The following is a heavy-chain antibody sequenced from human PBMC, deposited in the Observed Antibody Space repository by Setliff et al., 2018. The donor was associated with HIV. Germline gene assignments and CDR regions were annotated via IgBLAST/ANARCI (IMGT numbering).Heavy chain of an antibody. D-gene: IGHD3-10*01. CDR3: ARYHYGVDWFDP. Sequence: PSETLSLTCTVSGGSFSSKSVYWAWIRQPPGQGLEWIGSIHYDGGTYYNPSLKSRVHISIDTSESEFSLKVNSVTAADTAVYFCARYHYGVDWFDPWGRGTLVTVSS. CDR2: IHYDGGT. CDR1: GGSFSSKSVY. V-gene: IGHV4-39*07. J-gene: IGHJ5*02.